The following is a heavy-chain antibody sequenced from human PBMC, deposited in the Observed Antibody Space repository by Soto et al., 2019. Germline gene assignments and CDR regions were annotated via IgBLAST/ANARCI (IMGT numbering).Heavy chain of an antibody. CDR1: GFTFSSYG. V-gene: IGHV3-30*03. CDR3: ARVDYHRNYFDY. Sequence: GGSLRLSCAASGFTFSSYGMHWVRQAPGKGLEWVAVISYDGSNKYYADSVKGRFTISRDNSKNTLYLQMNSLRAEDTAVYYCARVDYHRNYFDYWGQGTLVTVSS. CDR2: ISYDGSNK. D-gene: IGHD3-10*01. J-gene: IGHJ4*02.